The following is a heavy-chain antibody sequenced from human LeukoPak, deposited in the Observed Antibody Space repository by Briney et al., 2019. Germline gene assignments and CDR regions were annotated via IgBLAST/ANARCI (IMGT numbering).Heavy chain of an antibody. CDR2: IYSSEST. V-gene: IGHV4-4*07. J-gene: IGHJ6*03. CDR3: ARESPASTSRLMDV. CDR1: GGSISAYY. D-gene: IGHD2-2*01. Sequence: SETLSLTCTVSGGSISAYYWSWIRQPAGKGREWIGRIYSSESTSYNPSLKSRVTMSVDTSKNQFSLKLSSVTAADTAVYFCARESPASTSRLMDVWGKGTTVTVSS.